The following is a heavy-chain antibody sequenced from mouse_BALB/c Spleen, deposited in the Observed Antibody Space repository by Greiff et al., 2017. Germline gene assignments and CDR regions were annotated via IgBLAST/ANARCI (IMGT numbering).Heavy chain of an antibody. Sequence: VQLQQSGAELVKPGASVKLSCTASGFNIKDTYMHWVKQRPEQGLEWIGRIDPANGNTKYDPKFQGKATITADTSSNTAYLQLSSLTSEDTAVYYCANYYGSSYDWFAYWGQGTLVTVSA. CDR3: ANYYGSSYDWFAY. J-gene: IGHJ3*01. D-gene: IGHD1-1*01. CDR1: GFNIKDTY. CDR2: IDPANGNT. V-gene: IGHV14-3*02.